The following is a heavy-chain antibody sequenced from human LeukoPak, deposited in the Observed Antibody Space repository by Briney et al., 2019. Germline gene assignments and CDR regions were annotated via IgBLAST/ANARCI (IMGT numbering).Heavy chain of an antibody. D-gene: IGHD6-6*01. CDR1: GGSISSSSYY. V-gene: IGHV4-39*07. Sequence: PSETLSLTCTVSGGSISSSSYYWGWIRQPPGKGLEWIGSIYYSGSTYYNPSLKSRVTISVDTSKNQFSLKLSSVTAADTAVYYCARGGYSSSLGRLDYWGQGTLVTVSS. J-gene: IGHJ4*02. CDR3: ARGGYSSSLGRLDY. CDR2: IYYSGST.